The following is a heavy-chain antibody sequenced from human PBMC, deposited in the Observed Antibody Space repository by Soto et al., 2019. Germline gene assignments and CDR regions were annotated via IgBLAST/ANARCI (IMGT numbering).Heavy chain of an antibody. CDR1: GFTVSSNY. D-gene: IGHD6-13*01. Sequence: EVQVVESGGGLVQPGGSLRLSCAASGFTVSSNYMTWVRQAPGKGLEWVSVIYSDGSTYYADSVKGRFTISRHNSKNTLYLQMNSLRAEDTAVYYCARVGYSRHWPLLFNWFDPWGQGTLVTVSS. CDR2: IYSDGST. J-gene: IGHJ5*02. CDR3: ARVGYSRHWPLLFNWFDP. V-gene: IGHV3-53*04.